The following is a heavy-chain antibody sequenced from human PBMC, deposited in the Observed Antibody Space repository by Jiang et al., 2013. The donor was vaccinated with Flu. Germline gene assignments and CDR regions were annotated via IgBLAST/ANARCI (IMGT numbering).Heavy chain of an antibody. J-gene: IGHJ4*02. D-gene: IGHD6-19*01. CDR3: AKDRYRLSVAGTVMDY. Sequence: QLLESGGGLVQPGGSLRLSCAASGFTFSSYAMSWVRQAPGKGLEWVSAISGSGGSTYYADSVKGRFTISRDNSKNTLYLQMNSLRAEDTAVYYCAKDRYRLSVAGTVMDYWGQGTLVTVSS. V-gene: IGHV3-23*01. CDR2: ISGSGGST. CDR1: GFTFSSYA.